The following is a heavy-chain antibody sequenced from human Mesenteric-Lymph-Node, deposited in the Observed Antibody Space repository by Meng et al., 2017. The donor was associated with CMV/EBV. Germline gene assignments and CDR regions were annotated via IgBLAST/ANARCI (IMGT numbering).Heavy chain of an antibody. Sequence: SQTLSLTCAVYGGSFSGYYWSWIRQPPGKGLEWIGEINHSGSTNYHPSLKSRVTISVDTSKNHFSLKLSSVTAADTAVYYCARSSRYYYDSSGFDYWGQGTLVTVSS. V-gene: IGHV4-34*01. CDR3: ARSSRYYYDSSGFDY. D-gene: IGHD3-22*01. CDR1: GGSFSGYY. CDR2: INHSGST. J-gene: IGHJ4*02.